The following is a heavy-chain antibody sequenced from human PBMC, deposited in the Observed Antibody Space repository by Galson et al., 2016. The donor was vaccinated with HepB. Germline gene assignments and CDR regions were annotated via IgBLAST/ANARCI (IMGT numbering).Heavy chain of an antibody. CDR3: AKGHSQTYYYYYGMDV. Sequence: SLRLSCADSGFTFSNYGMHWVRQAPGKGLEWVAVMSVDGSNKYYADSVKGRFIISRDNAKNSLCLQMNSLRAEDTAVYFCAKGHSQTYYYYYGMDVWGQGTTVTVSS. D-gene: IGHD1-26*01. CDR2: MSVDGSNK. J-gene: IGHJ6*02. CDR1: GFTFSNYG. V-gene: IGHV3-30*18.